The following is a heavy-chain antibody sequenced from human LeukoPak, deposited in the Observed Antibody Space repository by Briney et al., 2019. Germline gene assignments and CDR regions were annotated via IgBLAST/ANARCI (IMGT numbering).Heavy chain of an antibody. J-gene: IGHJ4*02. CDR1: GFTVSSNY. D-gene: IGHD2-15*01. V-gene: IGHV3-53*01. CDR2: IYSGGST. Sequence: GGSLRLSCAASGFTVSSNYMSWVRQAPGKGLEWVSVIYSGGSTYYADSVKGRFTISRDNAKNSLYLQMNSLRAEDTAVYYCARDLSLYCSGGSCYSLNYWGQGTLVTVSS. CDR3: ARDLSLYCSGGSCYSLNY.